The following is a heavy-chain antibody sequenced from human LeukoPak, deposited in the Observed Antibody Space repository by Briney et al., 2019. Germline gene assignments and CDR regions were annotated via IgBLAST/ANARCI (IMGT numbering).Heavy chain of an antibody. D-gene: IGHD3-16*02. Sequence: SETLSLTCAVYGGSFSGYYWSWIRQPPGKGLEWIGEINHSGSTNYNPSLKSRVTISVDTSKNQFSLKLSSVTAADRAVYYCARGGTYYDYVWGSYRLYYFDYWGQGTLVTVSS. CDR3: ARGGTYYDYVWGSYRLYYFDY. V-gene: IGHV4-34*01. CDR2: INHSGST. CDR1: GGSFSGYY. J-gene: IGHJ4*02.